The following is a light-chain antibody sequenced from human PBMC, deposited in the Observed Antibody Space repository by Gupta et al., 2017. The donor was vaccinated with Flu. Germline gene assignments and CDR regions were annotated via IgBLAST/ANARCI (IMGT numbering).Light chain of an antibody. J-gene: IGKJ4*01. CDR2: AAS. Sequence: DIQMTQSPSSLSASVGDRVTITCRASQSISSFLNWYQQKPGKAPKLLTFAASTLQSAVPSRFSGRGSGTDFTLTISSLQPEDFATYYCQQSNFSPLTFGGGTKVEIK. V-gene: IGKV1-39*01. CDR3: QQSNFSPLT. CDR1: QSISSF.